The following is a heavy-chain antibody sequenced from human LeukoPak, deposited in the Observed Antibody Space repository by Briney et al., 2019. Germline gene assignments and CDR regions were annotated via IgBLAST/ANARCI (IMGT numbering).Heavy chain of an antibody. J-gene: IGHJ4*02. CDR1: GYTFTSYY. D-gene: IGHD6-13*01. CDR2: INPSGGST. CDR3: ARDIANSYGLDQQLVPGVAHY. V-gene: IGHV1-46*01. Sequence: ASVKVSCKASGYTFTSYYMHRVRQAPGQGLEWMGIINPSGGSTSYAQKFQGRVTMTRDTSTSTVYMELSSLRSEDTAVYYCARDIANSYGLDQQLVPGVAHYWGQGTLVTVSS.